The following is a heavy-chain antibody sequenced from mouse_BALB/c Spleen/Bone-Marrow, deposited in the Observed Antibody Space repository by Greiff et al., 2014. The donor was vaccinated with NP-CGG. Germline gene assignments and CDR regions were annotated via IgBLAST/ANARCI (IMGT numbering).Heavy chain of an antibody. V-gene: IGHV2-9-2*01. Sequence: VQLQQSGPGLVAPSQSLSMTCTVSGFSLTTYDISWIRQPPGKGLEWLGVIWTGGVTNYNSAFMSKLTISKDKSKSQVFLKMNRLKTEDKAIYFCVSGYYNGRWPFDYWGQGTTLTVSS. D-gene: IGHD1-1*01. CDR2: IWTGGVT. CDR1: GFSLTTYD. CDR3: VSGYYNGRWPFDY. J-gene: IGHJ2*01.